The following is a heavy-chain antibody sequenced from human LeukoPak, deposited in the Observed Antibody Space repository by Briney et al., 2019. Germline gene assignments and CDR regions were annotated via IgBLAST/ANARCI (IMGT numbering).Heavy chain of an antibody. V-gene: IGHV3-23*01. CDR2: IFESAANT. CDR1: GFTFSTYG. J-gene: IGHJ4*02. Sequence: GGSLRLSCAAAGFTFSTYGMSWVRQAPGKGLEWGSSIFESAANTFYADSVKGRFTISRDNSKNTLYLQMNSLRAEDTAVYYCARAKYGSGSYPTYWGQGPLVTVSS. D-gene: IGHD3-10*01. CDR3: ARAKYGSGSYPTY.